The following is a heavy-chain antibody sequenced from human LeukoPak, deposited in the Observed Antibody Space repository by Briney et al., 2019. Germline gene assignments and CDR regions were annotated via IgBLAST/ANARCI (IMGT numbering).Heavy chain of an antibody. D-gene: IGHD1-26*01. CDR1: GGTFSSYA. CDR3: AREGGGDYSGRYL. J-gene: IGHJ5*02. Sequence: GASGKVSCKASGGTFSSYAISWVRQAPGQGLEWRGRIIPIFGIANYAQKFQGRVTITADKSTSTAYMELSSLRSEDTAVYYCAREGGGDYSGRYLWGQGTLVTVSS. CDR2: IIPIFGIA. V-gene: IGHV1-69*04.